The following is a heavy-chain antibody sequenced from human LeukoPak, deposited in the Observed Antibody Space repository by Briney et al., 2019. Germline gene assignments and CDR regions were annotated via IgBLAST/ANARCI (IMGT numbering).Heavy chain of an antibody. CDR1: GFTVRSNY. CDR3: ARDRDNYGLDY. CDR2: IYSGGST. V-gene: IGHV3-66*02. Sequence: GGSLRLSCAASGFTVRSNYMSLVRQAPGKGLEWVSVIYSGGSTYYADSVKGRFTISRDNSKNTLYLQMNSLRAEDTAVYYCARDRDNYGLDYWGQGTLVTVSS. J-gene: IGHJ4*02. D-gene: IGHD4-17*01.